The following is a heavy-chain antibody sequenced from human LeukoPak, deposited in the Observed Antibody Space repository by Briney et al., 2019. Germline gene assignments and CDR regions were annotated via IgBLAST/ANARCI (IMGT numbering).Heavy chain of an antibody. J-gene: IGHJ2*01. D-gene: IGHD3-10*01. V-gene: IGHV3-30*04. CDR3: ARAFAGAPFDL. CDR1: GFSISTYS. CDR2: LSSLGRQE. Sequence: GPSLRLSCAASGFSISTYSMHWVRQVQGKGLEWAAVLSSLGRQEYYADSVKGRFTISGDNSKNTLFLQMNSLRVEDTGLYYCARAFAGAPFDLWGRGTLVTVSS.